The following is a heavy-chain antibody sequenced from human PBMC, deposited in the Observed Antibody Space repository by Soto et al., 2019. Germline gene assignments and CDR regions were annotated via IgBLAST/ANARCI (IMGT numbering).Heavy chain of an antibody. Sequence: QVQLQESGPGLVKPSQTLSLTCTVSGGSISSGGYYWSWIRQHPGKGLEWIGYIYYSGSTYYNPSLKSRVTRSVDTSKNQFSRKLSSVTAADTAVYYCARGRIVVVPAAIILDAFDIWGQGTMVTVSS. CDR2: IYYSGST. CDR3: ARGRIVVVPAAIILDAFDI. J-gene: IGHJ3*02. CDR1: GGSISSGGYY. D-gene: IGHD2-2*01. V-gene: IGHV4-31*03.